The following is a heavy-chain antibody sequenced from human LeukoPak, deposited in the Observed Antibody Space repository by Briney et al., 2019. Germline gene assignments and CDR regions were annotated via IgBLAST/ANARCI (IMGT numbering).Heavy chain of an antibody. CDR1: GGSISSYY. J-gene: IGHJ6*03. V-gene: IGHV4-4*07. Sequence: SETLSLTCTVSGGSISSYYWSWIRQPAGKGLEWIGRIYTSGSTNYNPSLKSRVTMSVDTSKNQFSLKLSSVTAADTAVYYCARDSNPHYYYYMDVWGKGTTVTVSS. CDR3: ARDSNPHYYYYMDV. CDR2: IYTSGST.